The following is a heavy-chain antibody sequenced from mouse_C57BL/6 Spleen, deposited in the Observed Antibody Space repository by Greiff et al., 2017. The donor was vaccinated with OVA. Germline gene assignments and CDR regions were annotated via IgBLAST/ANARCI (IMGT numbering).Heavy chain of an antibody. CDR1: GYTFTSYW. J-gene: IGHJ2*01. V-gene: IGHV1-61*01. CDR2: IYPSDSET. CDR3: ARGGRTGVFDY. Sequence: VQLQQPGAELVRPGSSVKLSCKASGYTFTSYWMDWVKQRPGQGLEWIGNIYPSDSETHYNQKFKDKATLTVDQSSSTAYMQLNSLTSEDSAVYYCARGGRTGVFDYWGQGTTLTVSS. D-gene: IGHD4-1*01.